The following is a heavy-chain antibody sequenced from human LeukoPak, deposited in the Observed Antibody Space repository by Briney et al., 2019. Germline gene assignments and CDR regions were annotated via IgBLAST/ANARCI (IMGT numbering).Heavy chain of an antibody. J-gene: IGHJ5*02. V-gene: IGHV3-21*01. CDR1: GFTFSSYS. CDR2: ISSSSAYI. Sequence: PGGSLRLFCAASGFTFSSYSMNWVRQAPGKGLEWVSSISSSSAYIYYADSVKGRVTITKDNAKNSLYLQMNSLRAEDTAVYFCARTTVTPSWFDPWGQGTLVTVSS. D-gene: IGHD4-17*01. CDR3: ARTTVTPSWFDP.